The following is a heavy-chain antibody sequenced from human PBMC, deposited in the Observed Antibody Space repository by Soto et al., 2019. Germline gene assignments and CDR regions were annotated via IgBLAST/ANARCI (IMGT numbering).Heavy chain of an antibody. D-gene: IGHD6-13*01. CDR3: SRDLAAAGL. V-gene: IGHV1-46*03. J-gene: IGHJ4*02. CDR2: INPFGSST. Sequence: ASVKTACKAPGSTFTSHYTHWVRHPPVQGLESMAIINPFGSSTNYAQSFQGSVTLIMDTSMSTAYMEQTTLTPEDTPVFYPSRDLAAAGLWGKGTLVTVSS. CDR1: GSTFTSHY.